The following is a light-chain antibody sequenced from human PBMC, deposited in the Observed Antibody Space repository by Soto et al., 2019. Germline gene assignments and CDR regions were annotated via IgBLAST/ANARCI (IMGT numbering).Light chain of an antibody. Sequence: LTQPASVSGSPGQSITISCTGTSSDVGGYNYVSWYQQHPGKAPKLMIYDVSNRPSGVSNRFSGSKSGNTASLTISGLQAVDEADYYCSSYTSSSSSYVFGTGTKATVL. CDR3: SSYTSSSSSYV. V-gene: IGLV2-14*01. J-gene: IGLJ1*01. CDR2: DVS. CDR1: SSDVGGYNY.